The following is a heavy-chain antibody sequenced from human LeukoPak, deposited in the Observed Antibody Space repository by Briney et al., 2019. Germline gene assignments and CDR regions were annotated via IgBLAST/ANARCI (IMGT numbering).Heavy chain of an antibody. J-gene: IGHJ4*02. CDR3: ARGVAGRWVFDD. CDR2: ANTDGSNR. D-gene: IGHD6-19*01. CDR1: GFTFSSYW. Sequence: GGSLRLSCAASGFTFSSYWMHWVRQAPGKGLVWVSRANTDGSNRSYADSVKGRLTISRDNAKNTLFLQMNSLRADDTAVYYCARGVAGRWVFDDWGQGTLVTVSS. V-gene: IGHV3-74*01.